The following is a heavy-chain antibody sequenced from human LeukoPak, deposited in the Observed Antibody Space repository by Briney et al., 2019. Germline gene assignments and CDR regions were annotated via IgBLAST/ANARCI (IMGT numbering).Heavy chain of an antibody. CDR3: AKDVRSSGSYYTDY. CDR1: GFTFSSYG. Sequence: GGSRRLSCAASGFTFSSYGMHWVRQAPGKGLEWVAVISYDGSNKYYVDSVKGRFTISRDNSKNTLYLQMNSLRAEDTAVYYCAKDVRSSGSYYTDYWGQGTLVTVSS. V-gene: IGHV3-30*18. D-gene: IGHD3-10*01. J-gene: IGHJ4*02. CDR2: ISYDGSNK.